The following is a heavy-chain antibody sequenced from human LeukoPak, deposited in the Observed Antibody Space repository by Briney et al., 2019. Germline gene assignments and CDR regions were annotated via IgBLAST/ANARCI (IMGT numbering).Heavy chain of an antibody. J-gene: IGHJ4*02. Sequence: PSETLSLTCTVSGGSISSTSYYWGWIRQPPGKGLEWIGSIYYSGSTNYNPSLKSRVTISVDTSKNQFSLKLSSVTAADTAVYYCARYSGSYKIDYWGQGTLVTVSP. CDR3: ARYSGSYKIDY. CDR2: IYYSGST. CDR1: GGSISSTSYY. V-gene: IGHV4-39*07. D-gene: IGHD1-26*01.